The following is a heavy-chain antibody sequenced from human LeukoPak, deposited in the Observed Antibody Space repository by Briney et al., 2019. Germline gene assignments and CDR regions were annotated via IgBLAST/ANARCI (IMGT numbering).Heavy chain of an antibody. CDR3: ARDRDRPGGDYYGMDV. V-gene: IGHV3-21*01. Sequence: GGSLRLSCAASGFTFSSYSMNWVRQAPGKGLEWVSSISSSSSYIYYADSVKGRFTISRDNAKNSLYLQMNSLRAEDTAVYYCARDRDRPGGDYYGMDVWGQGTTVTVSS. J-gene: IGHJ6*02. D-gene: IGHD1-14*01. CDR1: GFTFSSYS. CDR2: ISSSSSYI.